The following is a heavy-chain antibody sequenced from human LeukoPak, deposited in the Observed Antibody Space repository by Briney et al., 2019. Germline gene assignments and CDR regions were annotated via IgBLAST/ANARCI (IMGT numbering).Heavy chain of an antibody. V-gene: IGHV3-23*01. J-gene: IGHJ4*02. CDR2: ISDGGDST. D-gene: IGHD6-19*01. Sequence: PGGSLRLSCAASGFAFSSQAMGWVRQAPGRGLEWVSFISDGGDSTYYADSVKGRFTISRDNSKNTLYLQMIRLRAEDTAIYSGAKDARRSDGWYFFDHWGQGTLVTVSS. CDR3: AKDARRSDGWYFFDH. CDR1: GFAFSSQA.